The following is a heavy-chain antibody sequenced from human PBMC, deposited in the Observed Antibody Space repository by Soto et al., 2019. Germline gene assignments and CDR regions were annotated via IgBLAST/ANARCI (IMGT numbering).Heavy chain of an antibody. CDR1: GGSISSSSYY. CDR3: ARLEIVATITGGGMDV. CDR2: IYYSGST. V-gene: IGHV4-39*01. D-gene: IGHD5-12*01. J-gene: IGHJ6*02. Sequence: QLQLQESGPGLVKPSETLSLTCTVSGGSISSSSYYWGWIRQPPGKGLEWIGSIYYSGSTYYNPSRKRRVTTYGDPSKTPFSRKLSSVTAADTAVYYCARLEIVATITGGGMDVWGQGTTVTVSS.